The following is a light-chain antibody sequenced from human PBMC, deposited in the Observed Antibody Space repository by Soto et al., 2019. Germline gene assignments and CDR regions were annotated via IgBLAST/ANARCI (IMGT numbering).Light chain of an antibody. J-gene: IGLJ1*01. CDR2: ANT. CDR3: QSYVSSLTLRV. Sequence: QSVLTQPPSVSGAPGQRVTISCTGSSSNIGAGYDVHWYQQLPGTAPKLLIYANTNRPSGVPDRNAGSKSGTSGSLAITGLQADDDADYYCQSYVSSLTLRVFGTGTKLTVL. V-gene: IGLV1-40*01. CDR1: SSNIGAGYD.